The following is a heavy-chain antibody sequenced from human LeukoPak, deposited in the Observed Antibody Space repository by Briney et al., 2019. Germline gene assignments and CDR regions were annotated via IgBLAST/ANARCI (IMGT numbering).Heavy chain of an antibody. CDR1: GFTFSSYS. D-gene: IGHD1-26*01. J-gene: IGHJ4*02. CDR3: ARDRGGSYSAIDY. CDR2: ISSSSTI. V-gene: IGHV3-48*04. Sequence: PGGSLRLSCAASGFTFSSYSMNWVRQAPGKGLEWVSFISSSSTIYYADSVKGRFTISRDNAKNSLYLQMNSLRAKDTAVYYCARDRGGSYSAIDYWGQGTLVTVSS.